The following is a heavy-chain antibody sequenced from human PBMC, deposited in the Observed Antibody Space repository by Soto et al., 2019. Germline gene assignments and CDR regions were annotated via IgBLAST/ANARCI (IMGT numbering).Heavy chain of an antibody. Sequence: SETLSLTCTVSGDSVTSGGYSWIWIRQPPGKGLEWIGHISYTGSTNYGPSLKSRVTMSVDTSKNQFSLRLTPVTAADTAVYYCARAITGTTWVKRFDSWGQGTLVTVSS. CDR1: GDSVTSGGYS. D-gene: IGHD1-20*01. CDR3: ARAITGTTWVKRFDS. J-gene: IGHJ5*01. CDR2: ISYTGST. V-gene: IGHV4-61*08.